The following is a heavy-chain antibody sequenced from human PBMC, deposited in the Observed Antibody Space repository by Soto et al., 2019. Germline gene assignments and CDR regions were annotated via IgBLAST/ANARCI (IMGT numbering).Heavy chain of an antibody. CDR1: GYTLTELS. CDR2: FDPEDGET. Sequence: ASGKVSCKVSGYTLTELSMHWVRQAPGKGLGWMGGFDPEDGETIYAQKFQGRVTMTEDTSTDTAYMELSSLRSEDTVVYYCAASSRYYDFWSGYYGDFDYWGQGTLVTVSS. V-gene: IGHV1-24*01. D-gene: IGHD3-3*01. CDR3: AASSRYYDFWSGYYGDFDY. J-gene: IGHJ4*02.